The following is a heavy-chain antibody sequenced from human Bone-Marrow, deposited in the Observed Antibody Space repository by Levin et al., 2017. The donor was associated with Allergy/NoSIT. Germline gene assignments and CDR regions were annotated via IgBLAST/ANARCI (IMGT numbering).Heavy chain of an antibody. Sequence: SQTLSLTCTVSGGSISSSSYYWGWIRQPPGKGLEWIGTIYYSGSTYYNPSLPLRVTISIDMSKNQFSLKLSSVTAADTAVYYCAREVAYDAPSDYSGMDVWGQGTTVTVSS. D-gene: IGHD5-12*01. V-gene: IGHV4-39*07. CDR3: AREVAYDAPSDYSGMDV. J-gene: IGHJ6*02. CDR2: IYYSGST. CDR1: GGSISSSSYY.